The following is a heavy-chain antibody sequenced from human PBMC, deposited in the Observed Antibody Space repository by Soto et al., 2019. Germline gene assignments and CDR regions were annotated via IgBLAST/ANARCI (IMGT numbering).Heavy chain of an antibody. CDR1: GYTFTSYY. Sequence: QVQLVQSGAEVKKPGASVKVSCKASGYTFTSYYMHWVRQAPGQGLEWMGIINPSGGSTSYAQKFQGGVXXTXDXXTSTVYMELSRLRSEDTAVYYCARDNSYGDDAFDIWGQGTMVTVSS. D-gene: IGHD4-17*01. V-gene: IGHV1-46*03. CDR2: INPSGGST. CDR3: ARDNSYGDDAFDI. J-gene: IGHJ3*02.